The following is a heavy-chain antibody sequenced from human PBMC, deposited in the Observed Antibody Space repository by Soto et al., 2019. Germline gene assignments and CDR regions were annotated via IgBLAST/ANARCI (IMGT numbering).Heavy chain of an antibody. Sequence: QVQLVQSGAEVKQPGSSVKVSCKTSGGTFSTYAIYWVRQAPGQGLEWMGEIIPLFGTADYAQTFQGRVTITADESTSTAYMELSSLRSEDTAVYYCARPKGSYSSGYYYFDYWGQGTLVTVSS. CDR3: ARPKGSYSSGYYYFDY. V-gene: IGHV1-69*01. CDR2: IIPLFGTA. J-gene: IGHJ4*02. D-gene: IGHD6-19*01. CDR1: GGTFSTYA.